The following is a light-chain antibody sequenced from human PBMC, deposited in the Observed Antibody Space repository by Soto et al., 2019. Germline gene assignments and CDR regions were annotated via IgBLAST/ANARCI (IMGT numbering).Light chain of an antibody. J-gene: IGKJ5*01. V-gene: IGKV1-5*03. Sequence: DIQTTQSPSTLSAPLGARVTITCRSSQSISSWLAWYQQKPGKDTKRLIYKASSLESGVKSRFSGSGSGTEFTLTISSLQPDDFATYHCKQYNSYSITLGQGKRLEIK. CDR3: KQYNSYSIT. CDR1: QSISSW. CDR2: KAS.